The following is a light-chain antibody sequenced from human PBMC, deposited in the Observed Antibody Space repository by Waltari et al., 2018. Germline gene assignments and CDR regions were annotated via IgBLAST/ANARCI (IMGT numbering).Light chain of an antibody. Sequence: SYELTQPPSVSVSPGQTARITCSGDALPKQYSYWYQQKPGQAPQLMIYKDTERPSGIPGRFSVSNSGTTVTLTITGVQAEDEADYYCQSADASGTLQGVFGGGTKLTVL. CDR1: ALPKQY. V-gene: IGLV3-25*03. CDR3: QSADASGTLQGV. CDR2: KDT. J-gene: IGLJ2*01.